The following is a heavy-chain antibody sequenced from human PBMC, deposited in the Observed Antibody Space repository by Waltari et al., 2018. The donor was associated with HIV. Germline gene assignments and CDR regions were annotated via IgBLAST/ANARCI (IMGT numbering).Heavy chain of an antibody. D-gene: IGHD3-22*01. CDR3: ARQLIVVIPNYWYFDL. V-gene: IGHV4-39*01. Sequence: QLQLQESGPGLVKPSETLSLICTVSGGSISSETYYWGWIRQPPGRELEWFGSIFYNGNTYYTPSLESRVTISVDTSKNLLSLKLTSVTAADTAVYFCARQLIVVIPNYWYFDLWGRGTLVTVSS. J-gene: IGHJ2*01. CDR1: GGSISSETYY. CDR2: IFYNGNT.